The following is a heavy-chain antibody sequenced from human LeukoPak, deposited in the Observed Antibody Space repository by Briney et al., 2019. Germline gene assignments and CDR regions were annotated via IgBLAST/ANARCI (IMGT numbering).Heavy chain of an antibody. CDR2: ISYDGSNK. V-gene: IGHV3-30*18. Sequence: GGSLRLSCAASGFTFSSFGMHWVRQAPGKGLEWVAVISYDGSNKYYAGSVKGRFTISRDNSKNTLYLQMNSLRAEDTAVDYCAKGGGNGYSYGPDYWGQGTLVTVSS. CDR3: AKGGGNGYSYGPDY. J-gene: IGHJ4*02. D-gene: IGHD5-18*01. CDR1: GFTFSSFG.